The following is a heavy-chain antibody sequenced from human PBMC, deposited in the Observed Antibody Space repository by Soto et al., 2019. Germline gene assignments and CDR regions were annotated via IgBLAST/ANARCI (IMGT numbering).Heavy chain of an antibody. J-gene: IGHJ5*02. CDR1: GGSVSSGSYY. D-gene: IGHD5-12*01. V-gene: IGHV4-61*01. CDR3: ATKGEGGYNS. CDR2: IYYSGST. Sequence: SETLSLTCTVSGGSVSSGSYYWSWIRQPPGKGLEWIGYIYYSGSTNYNPSLKSRVTISVDTSKNQFSLKLSSVTAADTAVYYSATKGEGGYNSWGQGTLVTVSS.